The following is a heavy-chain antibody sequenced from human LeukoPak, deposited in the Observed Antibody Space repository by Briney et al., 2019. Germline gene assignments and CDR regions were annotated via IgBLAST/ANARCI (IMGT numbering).Heavy chain of an antibody. CDR1: GFTFSSYA. Sequence: PGGSLRLSCAASGFTFSSYAMHWLRQAPGKGREGVAVISYDGSNKYYADSVKGRFTISRDNSKNTLYLQMNSLRAEDTGVYYCAREGGDGAFDIWGQGTMVTVSS. J-gene: IGHJ3*02. CDR3: AREGGDGAFDI. CDR2: ISYDGSNK. D-gene: IGHD3-16*01. V-gene: IGHV3-30*04.